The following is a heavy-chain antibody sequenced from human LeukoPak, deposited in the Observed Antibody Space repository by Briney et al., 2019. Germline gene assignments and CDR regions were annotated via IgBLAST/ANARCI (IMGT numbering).Heavy chain of an antibody. V-gene: IGHV1-24*01. Sequence: ASVKVSCKVSGYTLTELSMHWVRQAPGKGLEWMGGFDPEDGETIYAQKFQGRVTMTEDTSTDTAYMELSSLRSEDTAVYYCLITMVRGVPVDAFDIWGQGTMVTVSS. CDR1: GYTLTELS. J-gene: IGHJ3*02. CDR3: LITMVRGVPVDAFDI. D-gene: IGHD3-10*01. CDR2: FDPEDGET.